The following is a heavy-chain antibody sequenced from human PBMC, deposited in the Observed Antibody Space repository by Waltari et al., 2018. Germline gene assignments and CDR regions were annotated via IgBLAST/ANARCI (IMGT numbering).Heavy chain of an antibody. Sequence: QVQLQESGPGLVKPSETLSLTCTVSGGSISSYYWSWIRQPPGKGLEWIGYIYYSGSTNDNPALKSRVTISVDTSKNQFSLKLSSVTAADTAVYYCARGSGYYDILTGYPRTHWFDPWGQGTLVTVSS. D-gene: IGHD3-9*01. V-gene: IGHV4-59*01. CDR2: IYYSGST. CDR1: GGSISSYY. CDR3: ARGSGYYDILTGYPRTHWFDP. J-gene: IGHJ5*02.